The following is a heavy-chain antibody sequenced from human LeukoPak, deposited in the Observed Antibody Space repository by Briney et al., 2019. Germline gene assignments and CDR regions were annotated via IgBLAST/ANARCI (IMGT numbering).Heavy chain of an antibody. CDR2: ISSSSYI. CDR3: ARDSLAWSSSPDY. Sequence: GGSLRLSCAASGFTFSSYSMNWVRQAPGNGLEWVSSISSSSYIYYADSVKGRFTISRDNAKNSLYLQMNSLRAEDTAVYYCARDSLAWSSSPDYWGQGTLVTVSS. J-gene: IGHJ4*02. D-gene: IGHD3-3*01. CDR1: GFTFSSYS. V-gene: IGHV3-21*01.